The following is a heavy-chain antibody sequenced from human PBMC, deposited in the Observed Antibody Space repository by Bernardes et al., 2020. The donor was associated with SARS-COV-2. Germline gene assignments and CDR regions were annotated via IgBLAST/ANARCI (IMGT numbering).Heavy chain of an antibody. CDR3: ARLAGYYDTSGHYQRGYFDY. D-gene: IGHD3-22*01. CDR2: ISGSDIST. Sequence: GGSLRLSCAASGFTFNRYAMSWVRQTPGKGLEWVSTISGSDISTYYADYVQGRFTLSSDNSKNTLYLQMNSLRAEDTAVYFCARLAGYYDTSGHYQRGYFDYWGQRTLVTVSS. CDR1: GFTFNRYA. J-gene: IGHJ4*02. V-gene: IGHV3-23*01.